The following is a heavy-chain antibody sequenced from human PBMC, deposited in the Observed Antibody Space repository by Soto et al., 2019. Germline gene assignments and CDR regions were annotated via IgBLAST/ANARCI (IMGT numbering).Heavy chain of an antibody. J-gene: IGHJ6*02. CDR2: IPSEGSNK. D-gene: IGHD6-6*01. Sequence: PGGSLRLSCAASGFTFSRHGLHWVRQAPGRGLEWVAYIPSEGSNKYYADSVNGRFTISRDNSKNTLYLQMNSLRTEDTAVYFCAKEPIAGRPYYYGMDVWGQGTTVTVSS. CDR3: AKEPIAGRPYYYGMDV. V-gene: IGHV3-30*02. CDR1: GFTFSRHG.